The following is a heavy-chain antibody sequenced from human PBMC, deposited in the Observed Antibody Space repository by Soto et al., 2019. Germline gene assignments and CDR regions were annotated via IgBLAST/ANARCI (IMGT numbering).Heavy chain of an antibody. D-gene: IGHD6-25*01. CDR3: AKTPAADPDYLDH. CDR1: EFTFSSYG. V-gene: IGHV3-30*18. Sequence: SLRVSWSSSEFTFSSYGMHLVRHSPVKWLEFLAVISYDGSNKYYADSVKGRFTISRDNSKNTLYLQMNSLRAEDTAVYYCAKTPAADPDYLDHSGQGTLVTVSS. J-gene: IGHJ4*02. CDR2: ISYDGSNK.